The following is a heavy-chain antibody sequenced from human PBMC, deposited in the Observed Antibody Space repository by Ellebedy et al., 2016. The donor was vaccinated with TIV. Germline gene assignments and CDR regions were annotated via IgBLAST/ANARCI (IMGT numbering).Heavy chain of an antibody. CDR1: GLTFSSHA. V-gene: IGHV3-23*01. CDR2: ISGSGGNT. J-gene: IGHJ3*02. Sequence: GESLKISCAAPGLTFSSHAMSWVRQAPGKGLEWVSSISGSGGNTYYADSVKGRFTISRDNSKDTLYLQVNSLRAEDTAVYYCARDPVGVGPAFDIWGQGTMVTVSS. CDR3: ARDPVGVGPAFDI. D-gene: IGHD4-23*01.